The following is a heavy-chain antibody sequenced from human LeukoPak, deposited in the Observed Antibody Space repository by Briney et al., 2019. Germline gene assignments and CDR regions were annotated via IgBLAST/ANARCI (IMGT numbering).Heavy chain of an antibody. CDR3: ARTGSSSGEGKDY. Sequence: WASVQVSCQASGYTFTSYDINWVRQATGQGLEWMGWMNPNSGNTGYAQKFQGRVTMTRNTSISTAYMELSSLRSEDTAVYYCARTGSSSGEGKDYWGQGTLITVSS. CDR1: GYTFTSYD. V-gene: IGHV1-8*01. CDR2: MNPNSGNT. D-gene: IGHD6-6*01. J-gene: IGHJ4*02.